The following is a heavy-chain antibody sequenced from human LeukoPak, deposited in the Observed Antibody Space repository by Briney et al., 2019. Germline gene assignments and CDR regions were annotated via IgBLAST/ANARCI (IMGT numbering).Heavy chain of an antibody. CDR2: ISYDGSNK. Sequence: RTGGSLRLSCAASGFTFRTYAMHWVRQAPGKGLEWVAVISYDGSNKYYADSVKGRFTISRDNSKNTLYLQMNSLRAEDTAVYYCAREMATSDAFDIWGQGTMVTVSS. V-gene: IGHV3-30*04. D-gene: IGHD5-24*01. CDR3: AREMATSDAFDI. CDR1: GFTFRTYA. J-gene: IGHJ3*02.